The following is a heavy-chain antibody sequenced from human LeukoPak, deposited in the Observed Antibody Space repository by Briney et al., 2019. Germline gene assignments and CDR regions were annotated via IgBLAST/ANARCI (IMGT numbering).Heavy chain of an antibody. CDR1: EFTSSSSW. V-gene: IGHV3-7*02. CDR2: IKQDGSEK. D-gene: IGHD3-3*01. J-gene: IGHJ3*02. Sequence: GGSLRLSCAASEFTSSSSWMSWVRQAPGKGLEWVANIKQDGSEKYYVDSVKGRFTISRDNAKNSLYLQMNSLRAEDTAVYYCARGTGRFMFDIWGQGTMVTVSS. CDR3: ARGTGRFMFDI.